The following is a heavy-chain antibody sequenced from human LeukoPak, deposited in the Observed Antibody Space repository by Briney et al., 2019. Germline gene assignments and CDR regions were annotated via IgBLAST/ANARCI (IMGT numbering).Heavy chain of an antibody. D-gene: IGHD2-2*01. Sequence: SETLSLTCTVSGGSISSSSYYWGWIRQPPGKGLEWIGSIYYSGSTYYNPSLKSRVTTSVDTSKNQFSLNLSSVTAADTAVYFCARDEGSSYPFDYWGQGTLVTVS. V-gene: IGHV4-39*07. CDR3: ARDEGSSYPFDY. J-gene: IGHJ4*02. CDR1: GGSISSSSYY. CDR2: IYYSGST.